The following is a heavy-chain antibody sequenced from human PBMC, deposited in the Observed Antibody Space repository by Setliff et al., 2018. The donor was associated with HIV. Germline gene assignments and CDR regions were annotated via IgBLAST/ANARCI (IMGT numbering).Heavy chain of an antibody. CDR3: AGPRGDEAFDI. J-gene: IGHJ3*02. Sequence: GASVKVSCKASGGTSSTHAMSWVRQAPGQGLEWMGQIISILDITNYAQKFQGRVTFTADESTSTMYMELSSLTSDDTAVYYCAGPRGDEAFDIWGQGTMVTVSS. CDR1: GGTSSTHA. CDR2: IISILDIT. V-gene: IGHV1-69*10.